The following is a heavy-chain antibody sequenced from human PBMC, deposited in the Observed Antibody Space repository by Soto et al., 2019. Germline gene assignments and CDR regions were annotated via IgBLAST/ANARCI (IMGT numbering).Heavy chain of an antibody. CDR1: GFTFSDYY. CDR3: ARDETLRFSDNYFDY. Sequence: GGSLRLSCAASGFTFSDYYVSWIRQAPGKGLEWVSYISSSGSTIYYADSVKGRFTISRDNAKNSLYLQMNSLRAEDTAVYYCARDETLRFSDNYFDYWGQGTLVTVSS. D-gene: IGHD3-3*01. J-gene: IGHJ4*02. CDR2: ISSSGSTI. V-gene: IGHV3-11*01.